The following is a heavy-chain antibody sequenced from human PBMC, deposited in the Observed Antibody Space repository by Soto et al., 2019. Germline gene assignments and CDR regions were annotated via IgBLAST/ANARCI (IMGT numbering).Heavy chain of an antibody. CDR3: AKYSSSWPYYYYGMDV. CDR2: ISYDGSNK. D-gene: IGHD6-13*01. Sequence: PGGSLRLSCAASGFTFSSYGMHWVRQAPGKGLEWVAVISYDGSNKYYADSVKGRFTISRDNSKNTLYLQMNSLRAEDTAVYYCAKYSSSWPYYYYGMDVWGQGTTVTVSS. J-gene: IGHJ6*02. V-gene: IGHV3-30*18. CDR1: GFTFSSYG.